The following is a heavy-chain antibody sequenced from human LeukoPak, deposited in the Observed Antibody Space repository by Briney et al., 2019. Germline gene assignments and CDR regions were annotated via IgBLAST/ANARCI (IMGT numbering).Heavy chain of an antibody. D-gene: IGHD6-19*01. Sequence: SLRRSCAASGFTGSSYEMNWVRLAQRKGLEWISYISSSGSTIYYADSVKGRFTISRDNAKNSLYLQMNSLRAEDTAVYYCARSSGWYGWGQGTLVTVSS. CDR3: ARSSGWYG. V-gene: IGHV3-48*03. CDR1: GFTGSSYE. J-gene: IGHJ4*02. CDR2: ISSSGSTI.